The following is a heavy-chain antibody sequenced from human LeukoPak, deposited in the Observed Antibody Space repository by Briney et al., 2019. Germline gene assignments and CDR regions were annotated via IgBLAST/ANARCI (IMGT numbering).Heavy chain of an antibody. J-gene: IGHJ4*02. Sequence: GGSLRLSCAASGFTFSSYAMHWVRQAPGKGLEWVAVISYDGSNKYYADSVKGRFTISRDNSKNTLYLQMKSLRAEDTAVYYCAREARYCSSTSCSTLYWGQGTLVTVSS. V-gene: IGHV3-30-3*01. D-gene: IGHD2-2*01. CDR1: GFTFSSYA. CDR2: ISYDGSNK. CDR3: AREARYCSSTSCSTLY.